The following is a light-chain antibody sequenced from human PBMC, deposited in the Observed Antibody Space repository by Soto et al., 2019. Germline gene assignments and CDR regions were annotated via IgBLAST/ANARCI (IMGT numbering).Light chain of an antibody. J-gene: IGKJ1*01. Sequence: EILVTQSPGTLSLSPGERATLSCRASQSVTKSLAWYQQKPGQAPRLLIYGASSRATGIPDRFSGSGSGTDFTLTISRLEPEDFAVYYCQQYGSSPQTFGQGTKVDIK. CDR3: QQYGSSPQT. CDR2: GAS. CDR1: QSVTKS. V-gene: IGKV3-20*01.